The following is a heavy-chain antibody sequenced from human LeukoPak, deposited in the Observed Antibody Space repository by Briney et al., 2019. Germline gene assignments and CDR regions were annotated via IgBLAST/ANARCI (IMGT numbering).Heavy chain of an antibody. V-gene: IGHV1-2*04. CDR1: GYTFTGHY. Sequence: ASVKVSCKASGYTFTGHYMHWVRQAPGQGLEWMGWINPNSGGTNYAQKFQGWVTMTRDTSISTAYMELSRLRSDDTAVYYCARERDYDSSGLDYWGQGTLVTVSS. D-gene: IGHD3-22*01. CDR2: INPNSGGT. CDR3: ARERDYDSSGLDY. J-gene: IGHJ4*02.